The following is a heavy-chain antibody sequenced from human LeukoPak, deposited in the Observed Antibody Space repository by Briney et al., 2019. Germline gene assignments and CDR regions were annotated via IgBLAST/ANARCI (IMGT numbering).Heavy chain of an antibody. CDR3: AKALDYWYFDY. J-gene: IGHJ4*02. D-gene: IGHD2/OR15-2a*01. CDR1: GFTFSSYA. CDR2: ISGRP. V-gene: IGHV3-23*01. Sequence: PGGPLRLSCAASGFTFSSYAMSWVRQAPGKGLEWVSAISGRPSYADSVKGRFTISRDNSKNTLYLQVNSLRAEDTAVYYCAKALDYWYFDYWGQGTLVTVSS.